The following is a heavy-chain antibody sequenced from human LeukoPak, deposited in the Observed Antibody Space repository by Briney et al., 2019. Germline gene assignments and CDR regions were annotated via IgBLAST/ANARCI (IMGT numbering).Heavy chain of an antibody. CDR2: SSWNSGTI. D-gene: IGHD1/OR15-1a*01. J-gene: IGHJ3*01. CDR3: AKDLAVGTSPRVYAFDV. Sequence: GGSLRLSCAASGFTFSDYAMHWVRQVPGKGLEWVGGSSWNSGTIAYGESVKGRATISRDNARNSLYLEVNSLRVEDTALYYCAKDLAVGTSPRVYAFDVWGQGSLVTVSS. V-gene: IGHV3-9*01. CDR1: GFTFSDYA.